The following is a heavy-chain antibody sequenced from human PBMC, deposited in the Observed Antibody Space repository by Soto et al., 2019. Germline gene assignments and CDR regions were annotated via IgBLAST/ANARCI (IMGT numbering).Heavy chain of an antibody. CDR1: GFTFSSYA. J-gene: IGHJ4*02. V-gene: IGHV3-30-3*01. CDR3: ARVPMAGTVDY. CDR2: ISYDGSNK. Sequence: PGGSLRLSCAASGFTFSSYAMHWVRQAPGKGLEWVAVISYDGSNKYYADSVKGRFTISRDNSKNTLYLQMNSLRAEDTAVYYCARVPMAGTVDYWGQGTLVTVSS. D-gene: IGHD6-19*01.